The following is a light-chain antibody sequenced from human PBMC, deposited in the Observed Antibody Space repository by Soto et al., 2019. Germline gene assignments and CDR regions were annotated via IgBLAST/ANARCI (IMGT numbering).Light chain of an antibody. V-gene: IGKV3-20*01. CDR2: GAS. CDR1: QSVSSSY. Sequence: EIVMTQSPATLSVSPGERATLSCRASQSVSSSYLAWYQQKPGQPPRLLIYGASSRATGIPDRFSGSGSGTGFTLTISRLEPEDFAVFYCQHYDSLPITFGQGTRLEIK. J-gene: IGKJ5*01. CDR3: QHYDSLPIT.